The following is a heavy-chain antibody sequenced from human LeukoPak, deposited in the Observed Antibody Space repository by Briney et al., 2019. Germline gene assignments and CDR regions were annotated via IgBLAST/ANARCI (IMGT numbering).Heavy chain of an antibody. CDR2: VYPGDSDT. CDR1: GYSFTSYW. D-gene: IGHD2-21*02. J-gene: IGHJ5*02. V-gene: IGHV5-51*01. Sequence: GESLKISCKGSGYSFTSYWIGWVRQMPGKGLEWMGIVYPGDSDTRYSPSFQGQVTISADKSISTAYLQWSSLKASDTAMYYCARQAPYCGGDCYYGLYNWFDPWGQGTLVTVSS. CDR3: ARQAPYCGGDCYYGLYNWFDP.